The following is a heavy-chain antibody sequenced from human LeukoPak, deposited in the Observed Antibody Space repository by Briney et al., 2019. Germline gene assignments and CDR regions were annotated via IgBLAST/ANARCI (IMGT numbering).Heavy chain of an antibody. CDR3: ARDFAGGDDY. Sequence: PGGSLRLSCAASGLTLSRYWMHWVRQVPGKGLVWVSRIEPDGSRITYADSLKGRFTMSRDNAKNTLYLQMNSLRAEDTAVYYCARDFAGGDDYWGQGTLVTVSS. V-gene: IGHV3-74*01. CDR2: IEPDGSRI. D-gene: IGHD3-16*01. CDR1: GLTLSRYW. J-gene: IGHJ4*02.